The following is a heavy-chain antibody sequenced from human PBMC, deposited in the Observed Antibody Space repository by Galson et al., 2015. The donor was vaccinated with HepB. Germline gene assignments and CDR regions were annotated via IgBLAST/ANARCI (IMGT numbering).Heavy chain of an antibody. CDR2: INSDGSST. V-gene: IGHV3-74*01. Sequence: SLRLSCAASGFTFSSYWMHWVRQAPGKGLVWVSRINSDGSSTSYADSVKGRFTISRDNAKNTLYLQMNSLRAEDTAVYYCARVDSVFYYYYGMDVWGQGTTVTVSS. CDR3: ARVDSVFYYYYGMDV. J-gene: IGHJ6*02. D-gene: IGHD3-9*01. CDR1: GFTFSSYW.